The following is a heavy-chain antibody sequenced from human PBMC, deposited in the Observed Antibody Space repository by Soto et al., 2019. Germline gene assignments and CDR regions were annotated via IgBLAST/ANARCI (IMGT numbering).Heavy chain of an antibody. CDR3: ARDPYYYDSSGYQANAFDI. J-gene: IGHJ3*02. CDR2: ISAYNGNT. D-gene: IGHD3-22*01. Sequence: QVPLVQSGAEVKKPGASVKVSCKASGYTFTSYGISWVRQAPGQGLEWMGWISAYNGNTNYAQKLQGRVTMTTDTSTSTAYMELRSLRSDDTAVYYCARDPYYYDSSGYQANAFDIWGQGTMVTVSS. V-gene: IGHV1-18*04. CDR1: GYTFTSYG.